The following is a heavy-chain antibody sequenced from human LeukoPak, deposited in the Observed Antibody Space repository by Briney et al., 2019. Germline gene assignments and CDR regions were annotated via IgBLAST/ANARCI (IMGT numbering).Heavy chain of an antibody. D-gene: IGHD1-7*01. Sequence: GYSLRLSCAASGFTFSSYWMHWVRQAPGKGLVWVSRIDYDGSSTNYADSVKGRFTISRDNAKNTLYLQMNSLRADDTAVYYCVRDPPEREELFDYWGQGTLVTVSS. J-gene: IGHJ4*02. CDR2: IDYDGSST. CDR1: GFTFSSYW. V-gene: IGHV3-74*01. CDR3: VRDPPEREELFDY.